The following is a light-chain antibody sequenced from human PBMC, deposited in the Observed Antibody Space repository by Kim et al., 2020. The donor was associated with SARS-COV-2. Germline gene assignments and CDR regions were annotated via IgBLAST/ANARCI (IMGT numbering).Light chain of an antibody. Sequence: ALGQTVRITCLGDSLRNYHASWYQQKPGQAPVLVIHDKNNLRSAVAPGLSSSSSGNTASLITTTAAEEEDDDDYYYSPGGSNNQVVFGGGTQLTVL. CDR2: DKN. V-gene: IGLV3-19*01. CDR3: YSPGGSNNQVV. J-gene: IGLJ2*01. CDR1: SLRNYH.